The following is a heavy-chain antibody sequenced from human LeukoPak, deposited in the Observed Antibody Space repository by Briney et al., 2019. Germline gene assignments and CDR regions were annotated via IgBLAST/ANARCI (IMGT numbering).Heavy chain of an antibody. CDR3: ARRRYESGTSYPSYFDY. Sequence: SETLSLTCTVSRGSLSSSSYYWGWSRQPPGKGLEWIGNIYYSGSTYYNPSLKSRVTISVDTSKNQFSLKLSSVTAADTAVYYCARRRYESGTSYPSYFDYWGQGTLVTVSS. CDR1: RGSLSSSSYY. D-gene: IGHD3-22*01. CDR2: IYYSGST. J-gene: IGHJ4*02. V-gene: IGHV4-39*01.